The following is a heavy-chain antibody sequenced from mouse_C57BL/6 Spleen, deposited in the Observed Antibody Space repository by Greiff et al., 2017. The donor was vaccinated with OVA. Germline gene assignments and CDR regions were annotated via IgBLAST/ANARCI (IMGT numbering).Heavy chain of an antibody. CDR1: GYTFTDYE. Sequence: VQLQQSGAELVRPGASVTLSCKASGYTFTDYEMHWVKQTPVHGLEWIGAIDPETGGTAYNQKFKGKAILTADKSSSTAYMERRSLTSEDSAVYYCTRHDGYPAWFAYWGQGTLVTVSA. CDR3: TRHDGYPAWFAY. J-gene: IGHJ3*01. D-gene: IGHD2-3*01. V-gene: IGHV1-15*01. CDR2: IDPETGGT.